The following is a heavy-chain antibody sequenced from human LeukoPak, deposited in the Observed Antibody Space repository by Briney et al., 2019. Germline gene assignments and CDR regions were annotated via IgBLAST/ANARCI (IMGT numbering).Heavy chain of an antibody. CDR3: ARVVGYSGGWYWPFDI. D-gene: IGHD6-19*01. J-gene: IGHJ3*02. CDR1: GFTFSSYA. Sequence: GGSLRLSCAASGFTFSSYAMSWVRQAPGKGLEWVSSISGSDGSTYYADSVKGRFTISRDNSKNTLYLPMNSLRAEDTAVYYCARVVGYSGGWYWPFDIWGQGTMVTVSS. V-gene: IGHV3-23*01. CDR2: ISGSDGST.